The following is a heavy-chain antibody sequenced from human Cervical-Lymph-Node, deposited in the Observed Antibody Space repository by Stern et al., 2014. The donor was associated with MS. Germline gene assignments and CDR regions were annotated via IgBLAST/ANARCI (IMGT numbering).Heavy chain of an antibody. D-gene: IGHD6-25*01. CDR2: IYPGDSET. CDR1: GYSFSTYW. J-gene: IGHJ4*02. Sequence: VQLVQSRAEVKKPGESLKISCKGSGYSFSTYWIGWVRQVPGKGLEWMGNIYPGDSETRYCPSFQGQVTITADKTINSAYLEWSSLKASDTAMYYCARQGLAADTGDSWGQGTLVTVSS. CDR3: ARQGLAADTGDS. V-gene: IGHV5-51*01.